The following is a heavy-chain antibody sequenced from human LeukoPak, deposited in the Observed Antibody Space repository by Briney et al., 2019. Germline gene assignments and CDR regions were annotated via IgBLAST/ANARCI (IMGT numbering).Heavy chain of an antibody. CDR1: GGSISSGDYY. CDR2: IYYSAST. CDR3: ARGGGGGYCSSTSCGAFDY. V-gene: IGHV4-30-4*01. Sequence: SQTLSLTCTVSGGSISSGDYYWSWIRQPPGKGLEWIGYIYYSASTYYNPSLKSRVTISVDTSKNQFSLKLSSVTAADTAVYYCARGGGGGYCSSTSCGAFDYWGQGTLVTVSS. J-gene: IGHJ4*02. D-gene: IGHD2-2*01.